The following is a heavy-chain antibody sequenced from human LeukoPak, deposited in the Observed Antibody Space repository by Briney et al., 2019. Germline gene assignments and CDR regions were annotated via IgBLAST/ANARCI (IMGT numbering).Heavy chain of an antibody. CDR2: INSDGSST. V-gene: IGHV3-74*01. J-gene: IGHJ4*02. CDR3: ARSRGYYWGSLHSYYFDY. Sequence: PGGSLRPSCAASGFTFSNYWMSWVRQAPGKGLVWVSRINSDGSSTSYADSVKGRFTISRDNAKNTLYLQMNSLRAEDTAVYYCARSRGYYWGSLHSYYFDYWGQGTLVTVSS. D-gene: IGHD3-22*01. CDR1: GFTFSNYW.